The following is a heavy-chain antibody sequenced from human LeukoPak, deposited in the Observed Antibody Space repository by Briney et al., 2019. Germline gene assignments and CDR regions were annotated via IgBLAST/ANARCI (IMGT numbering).Heavy chain of an antibody. Sequence: GGSLRLSCAASGFTFSSYAMSWVRQAPGKGLEWVSAISGCGGSTYYADSVKGRFTISRDNSKNTLYLQMNSLRAEDTAVYYCAKGIAVAGGTFDYWGQGTLVTVSS. CDR1: GFTFSSYA. J-gene: IGHJ4*02. CDR2: ISGCGGST. V-gene: IGHV3-23*01. CDR3: AKGIAVAGGTFDY. D-gene: IGHD6-19*01.